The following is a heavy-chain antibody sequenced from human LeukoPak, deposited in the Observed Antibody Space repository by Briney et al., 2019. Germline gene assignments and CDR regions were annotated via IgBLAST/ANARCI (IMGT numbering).Heavy chain of an antibody. CDR3: AKDGYSSTYHEGYYYMDV. D-gene: IGHD6-13*01. V-gene: IGHV3-53*05. J-gene: IGHJ6*03. CDR1: GFTVSSNY. Sequence: GGSLRRSCAASGFTVSSNYMSWVRQAPGKGLEWVSVIYSGGSTYYADSVKGRFTISRDNSKNTLYLQMNSLRAEDTAVYYCAKDGYSSTYHEGYYYMDVWGKGTTVTVSS. CDR2: IYSGGST.